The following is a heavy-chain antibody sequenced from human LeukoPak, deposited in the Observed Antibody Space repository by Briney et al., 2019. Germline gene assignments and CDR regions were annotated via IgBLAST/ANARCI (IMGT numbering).Heavy chain of an antibody. CDR3: ARNLWFGESSDAFYI. J-gene: IGHJ3*02. V-gene: IGHV4-59*01. CDR2: IYYSGNT. CDR1: GGSISSYY. Sequence: PSETLSLTCTVSGGSISSYYWNWIRQPPGKGLEWIGYIYYSGNTNYNPSLKSRVSISVDKSKNQFSLKLSSVTAADTAVYYCARNLWFGESSDAFYIWGQGTMVTVSS. D-gene: IGHD3-10*01.